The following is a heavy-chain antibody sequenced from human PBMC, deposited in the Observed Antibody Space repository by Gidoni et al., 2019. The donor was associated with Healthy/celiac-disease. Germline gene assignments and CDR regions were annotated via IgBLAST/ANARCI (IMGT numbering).Heavy chain of an antibody. J-gene: IGHJ4*02. CDR3: AKVRPTKGTRGAFDY. V-gene: IGHV3-30*18. CDR1: GFTFSSYG. D-gene: IGHD1-26*01. CDR2: ISYDGSNK. Sequence: QVQLVESGGGVVQPGRSLRLSCAASGFTFSSYGMHWVRLAPGQGLGWVAVISYDGSNKYYADSVKGRFTISRDNSKNTLYLQMNSLRAEDTAVYYCAKVRPTKGTRGAFDYWGQGTLVTVSS.